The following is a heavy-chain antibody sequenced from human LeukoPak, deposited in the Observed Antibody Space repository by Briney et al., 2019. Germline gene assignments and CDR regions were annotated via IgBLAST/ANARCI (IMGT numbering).Heavy chain of an antibody. J-gene: IGHJ4*02. CDR2: ISVSGSST. D-gene: IGHD6-13*01. CDR3: AKGGPSIVAAARYFDY. CDR1: GXTFSSYA. Sequence: GGSLRLSCAASGXTFSSYAMSWVRQAPGKGLEWVSAISVSGSSTYYADSVKGRFTISRDNSKNTLYLQMNSLRAEDTAVYYCAKGGPSIVAAARYFDYWGQGTLVTVSS. V-gene: IGHV3-23*01.